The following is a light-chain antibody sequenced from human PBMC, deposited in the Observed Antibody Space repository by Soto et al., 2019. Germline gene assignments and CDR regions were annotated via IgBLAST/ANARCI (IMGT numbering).Light chain of an antibody. CDR2: DVS. CDR1: IDDVTAYYR. J-gene: IGLJ1*01. Sequence: QSVLTQPPSVSGSPGQSVTISCSGTIDDVTAYYRVSWYQQTPGTAPKLMIYDVSNRPSGVPDRFSGSRSGNTASLTISGLQAEDEGVYYCSVYTRTSTYVFGTGTKVTVL. V-gene: IGLV2-18*01. CDR3: SVYTRTSTYV.